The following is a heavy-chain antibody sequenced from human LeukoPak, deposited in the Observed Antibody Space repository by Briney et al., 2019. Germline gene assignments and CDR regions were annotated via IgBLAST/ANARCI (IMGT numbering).Heavy chain of an antibody. Sequence: SETLSLTCTVSGGSISTSNYYWGWIRQPPGKGLEWIGYIYYSGSTNYNPSLKGRVTISVDTSKNQFSLKLSSVTAADTAVYYCARETLQPDNWFDPWGQGTLVTVSS. CDR2: IYYSGST. V-gene: IGHV4-61*01. CDR3: ARETLQPDNWFDP. CDR1: GGSISTSNYY. J-gene: IGHJ5*02. D-gene: IGHD1-14*01.